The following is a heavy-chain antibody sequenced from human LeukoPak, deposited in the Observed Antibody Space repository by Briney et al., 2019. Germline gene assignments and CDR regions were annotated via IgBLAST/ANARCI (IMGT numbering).Heavy chain of an antibody. CDR3: ATDRASKGEQWLGYLSF. D-gene: IGHD6-19*01. V-gene: IGHV3-30*03. J-gene: IGHJ4*02. Sequence: GGSLRLSCAASGFTFSTYGMHWVRQAPGKGLEWVTVISSDGSNEYYADSVKGRFTISRDNSKNTLYLQMNSLRTEDTAVYYCATDRASKGEQWLGYLSFWGQGTLVAVSS. CDR2: ISSDGSNE. CDR1: GFTFSTYG.